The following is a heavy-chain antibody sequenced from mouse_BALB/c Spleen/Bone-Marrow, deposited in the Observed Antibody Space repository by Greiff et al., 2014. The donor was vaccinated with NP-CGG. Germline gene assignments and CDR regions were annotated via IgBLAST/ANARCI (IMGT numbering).Heavy chain of an antibody. CDR1: GFTFSSFG. CDR3: ARSGIGYYYGSNSYAMDY. J-gene: IGHJ4*01. CDR2: ISSGSSTI. Sequence: EVMLVESGGGLVQPGGSRKLSCAASGFTFSSFGMHWVRQAPEKGLEWVAYISSGSSTIYYADTVKGRFTISRDNPKNTLFLQMTSLRSGDTAMYYCARSGIGYYYGSNSYAMDYWGQGTSVTVSS. D-gene: IGHD1-1*01. V-gene: IGHV5-17*02.